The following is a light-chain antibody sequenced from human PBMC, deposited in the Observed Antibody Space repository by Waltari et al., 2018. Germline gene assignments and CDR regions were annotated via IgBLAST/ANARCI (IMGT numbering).Light chain of an antibody. CDR3: CSFTSRSTWV. J-gene: IGLJ3*02. CDR2: DVS. Sequence: QSALTQPASVSGSPGQSITISCTGTSSDGVVSNYVSWYQQHPGKVPKLLIFDVSNRPSGVSNRFSGSKSGNTASLTISGLQAEDESDYYCCSFTSRSTWVFGGGTKLTVL. CDR1: SSDGVVSNY. V-gene: IGLV2-14*01.